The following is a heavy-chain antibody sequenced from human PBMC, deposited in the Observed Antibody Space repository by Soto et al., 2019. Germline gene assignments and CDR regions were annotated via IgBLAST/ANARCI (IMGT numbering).Heavy chain of an antibody. CDR3: ARNPLEGSGRPYYYSGMDV. CDR1: GYSFTSYL. V-gene: IGHV5-51*01. D-gene: IGHD3-10*01. J-gene: IGHJ6*02. CDR2: IYPGDSDT. Sequence: PGESLKISCKGSGYSFTSYLICWVRQMPVKGLEWMGIIYPGDSDTRYSPSFQGQVTISADKSISTAYLQWSSLKASDTAMYYCARNPLEGSGRPYYYSGMDVSGQGTTVTV.